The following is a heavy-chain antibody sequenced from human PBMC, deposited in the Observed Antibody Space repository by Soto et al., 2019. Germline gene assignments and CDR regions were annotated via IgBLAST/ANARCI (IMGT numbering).Heavy chain of an antibody. Sequence: QITFKESGPPLVKPTQPLTLTCTFSGFSLSTSGVGVGWIRRPPGKALEWLALIYWNEDKRYSPSLKSRLTITQDTSKNQVVLTMTNMDPVDTATYYCAHIPYDFWSGSVGAYFDYWGQGTLVTVSS. V-gene: IGHV2-5*01. CDR2: IYWNEDK. CDR1: GFSLSTSGVG. D-gene: IGHD3-3*01. J-gene: IGHJ4*02. CDR3: AHIPYDFWSGSVGAYFDY.